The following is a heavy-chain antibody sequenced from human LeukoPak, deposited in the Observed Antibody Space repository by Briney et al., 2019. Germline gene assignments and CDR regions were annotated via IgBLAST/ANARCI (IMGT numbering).Heavy chain of an antibody. V-gene: IGHV4-39*01. CDR3: ERLRPWGSRYYFAN. J-gene: IGHJ4*02. D-gene: IGHD3-16*01. CDR2: IYYSGST. Sequence: SETLSLTCTVSGGSISGSSYYWGGVRQPPGKGLEWIGSIYYSGSTFYNPSLQSRVTISVNTSKNQFSLKVSSVTAADTAVYYCERLRPWGSRYYFANRGQGTLVTVSS. CDR1: GGSISGSSYY.